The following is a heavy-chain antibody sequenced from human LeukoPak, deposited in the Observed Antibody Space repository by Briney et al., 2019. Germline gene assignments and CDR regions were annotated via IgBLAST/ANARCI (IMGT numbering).Heavy chain of an antibody. J-gene: IGHJ4*02. CDR2: IKQDGSEK. V-gene: IGHV3-7*02. CDR1: GFIFSNYW. CDR3: ARISGITMVRGVTADY. Sequence: GGSLRLSCSASGFIFSNYWMTWVRQAPGKGLEWVANIKQDGSEKYYVDSVKGRFTISRDNAKNSLYLQMNSLRAEDTAVYYCARISGITMVRGVTADYWGQGTLVTVSS. D-gene: IGHD3-10*01.